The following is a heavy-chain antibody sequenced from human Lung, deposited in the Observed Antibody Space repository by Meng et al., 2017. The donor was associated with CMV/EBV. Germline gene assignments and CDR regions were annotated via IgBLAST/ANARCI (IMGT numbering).Heavy chain of an antibody. J-gene: IGHJ4*02. V-gene: IGHV3-72*01. D-gene: IGHD3-3*01. CDR1: GFTCSDHY. CDR2: IRNKANRDTT. CDR3: ARWTSGRGDY. Sequence: SCAASGFTCSDHYMDWVRQAPGKGLEWVGRIRNKANRDTTEYAASVKGRFTISRDDSWNSLYLQMKSLKTEDTAVYYCARWTSGRGDYLGQGTLVTVSS.